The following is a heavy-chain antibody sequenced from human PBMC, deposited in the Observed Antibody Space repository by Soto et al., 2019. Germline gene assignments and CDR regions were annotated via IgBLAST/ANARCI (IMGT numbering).Heavy chain of an antibody. CDR1: GYSFISFY. CDR3: ARAAYYYDSSGYSPGDY. Sequence: ASVKVSCKASGYSFISFYIHWVRQAPGQGLEWMGAINPSDGRPSYAQNFQGRVTMTRDTSASTAYMEVSSLRSEDTAVYYCARAAYYYDSSGYSPGDYWGQGSLVTVSS. D-gene: IGHD3-22*01. J-gene: IGHJ4*02. CDR2: INPSDGRP. V-gene: IGHV1-46*01.